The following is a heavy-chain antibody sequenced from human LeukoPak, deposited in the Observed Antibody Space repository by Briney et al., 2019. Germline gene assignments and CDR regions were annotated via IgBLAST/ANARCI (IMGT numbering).Heavy chain of an antibody. Sequence: GASVKVSCKASGYTFTGYYMHWVRQAPGQGLEWMGRINPNSGGTNYAQKFQGRVTMTRDTSISTAYMELSRLRSDDTAVYYCARSGGGQQWPRNPFDYWGQGTLVTVSS. V-gene: IGHV1-2*06. J-gene: IGHJ4*02. CDR1: GYTFTGYY. D-gene: IGHD6-19*01. CDR3: ARSGGGQQWPRNPFDY. CDR2: INPNSGGT.